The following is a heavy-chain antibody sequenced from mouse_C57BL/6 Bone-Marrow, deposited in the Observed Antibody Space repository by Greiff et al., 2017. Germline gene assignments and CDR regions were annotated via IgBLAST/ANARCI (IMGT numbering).Heavy chain of an antibody. J-gene: IGHJ4*01. D-gene: IGHD2-3*01. V-gene: IGHV1-55*01. CDR1: GYTFTSYW. CDR2: IYPGSGST. Sequence: VQLQQPGAELVQPGASVKMSCKASGYTFTSYWITWVKQRPGQGLEWIGDIYPGSGSTNYNEKFKSKATLTVDTSSSIAYMQLSSLTSEDSAVYYCARVGWLNLYYYAMDYWGQGTSVTVSS. CDR3: ARVGWLNLYYYAMDY.